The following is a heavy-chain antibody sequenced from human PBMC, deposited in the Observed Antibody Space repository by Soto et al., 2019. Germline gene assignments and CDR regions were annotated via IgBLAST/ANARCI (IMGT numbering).Heavy chain of an antibody. D-gene: IGHD3-16*01. J-gene: IGHJ6*02. CDR3: AKGLRVLALSYYYYGMDV. CDR2: ISGSGGST. Sequence: EVQLLESGGGLVQPGGSLRLSCAASGFTFSSYAMSWVRQAPGKGLEWVSAISGSGGSTYYADSVKGRFTNSRDNSKKPLYLQMNSLRAEDTAVYYCAKGLRVLALSYYYYGMDVWGQGTTVTVSS. V-gene: IGHV3-23*01. CDR1: GFTFSSYA.